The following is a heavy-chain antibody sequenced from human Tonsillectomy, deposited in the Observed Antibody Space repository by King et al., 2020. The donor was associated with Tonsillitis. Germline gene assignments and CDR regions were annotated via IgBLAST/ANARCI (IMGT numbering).Heavy chain of an antibody. V-gene: IGHV2-26*01. D-gene: IGHD3-9*01. CDR3: ARINNRVLRYFDWDFDY. Sequence: VTLKESGPVLVKPTETLTLTCTVSGFSLSNARMGVSWLRQPPGKALEWLAHIFSNDERSYRISLKSRLTISKATSKSQVVLTMTNMDPVDTATYFCARINNRVLRYFDWDFDYWGQGTLVTVSS. J-gene: IGHJ4*02. CDR2: IFSNDER. CDR1: GFSLSNARMG.